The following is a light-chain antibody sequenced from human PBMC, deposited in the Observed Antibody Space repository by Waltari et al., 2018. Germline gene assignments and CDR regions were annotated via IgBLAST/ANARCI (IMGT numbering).Light chain of an antibody. CDR2: EVS. CDR1: DSDVGAYYF. J-gene: IGLJ1*01. CDR3: SSYTTSSAPGV. V-gene: IGLV2-14*01. Sequence: QSALTQPASVSGSPGQSITISCSGTDSDVGAYYFVSWYQQHPGKAPHLIIYEVSNRPSVIANRFAASKSGNTASVTSAGLQGEDEADYYCSSYTTSSAPGVVGTGTRVTVL.